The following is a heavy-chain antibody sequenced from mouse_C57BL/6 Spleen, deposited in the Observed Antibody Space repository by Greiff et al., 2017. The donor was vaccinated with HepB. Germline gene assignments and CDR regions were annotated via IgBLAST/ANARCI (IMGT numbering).Heavy chain of an antibody. J-gene: IGHJ2*01. CDR3: TTWDYEYPFDY. Sequence: VQLQQSGAELVRPGASVKLSCTASGFNIKDDYMHWVKQRPEQGLEWIGWIDPENGDTEYASKFQGKATIKADTTSNTAYLHLSSLTSEDTAVYYCTTWDYEYPFDYWGQGTTLTVSS. D-gene: IGHD2-4*01. V-gene: IGHV14-4*01. CDR1: GFNIKDDY. CDR2: IDPENGDT.